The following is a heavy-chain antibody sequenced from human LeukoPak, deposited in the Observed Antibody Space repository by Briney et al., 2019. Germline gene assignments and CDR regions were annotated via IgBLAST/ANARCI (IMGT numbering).Heavy chain of an antibody. J-gene: IGHJ6*03. V-gene: IGHV4-59*01. D-gene: IGHD6-13*01. CDR2: IYYSGST. CDR3: AREYGSSWPMDV. Sequence: SSETLSLTCTVSGGSISSYYWSWIRQPPGEGLEWIGYIYYSGSTNYNPSLKSRVTISVDTSKNQFSLKLSSVTAADTAVYYCAREYGSSWPMDVWGKGTTVTVSS. CDR1: GGSISSYY.